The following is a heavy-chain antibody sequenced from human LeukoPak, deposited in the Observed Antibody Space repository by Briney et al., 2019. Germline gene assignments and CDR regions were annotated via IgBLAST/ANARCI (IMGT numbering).Heavy chain of an antibody. D-gene: IGHD6-19*01. CDR3: ARGRLERKGIAVAGKAYYYGMDV. CDR1: GGSFSGYY. Sequence: SETLSLTCAVYGGSFSGYYWSWIRQPPGKGLEWLGEINHSGSTNYNPSLKSRVTISVDTSKNQFSLKLSSVTAADTAVYYCARGRLERKGIAVAGKAYYYGMDVWGQGTTVTVSS. CDR2: INHSGST. J-gene: IGHJ6*02. V-gene: IGHV4-34*01.